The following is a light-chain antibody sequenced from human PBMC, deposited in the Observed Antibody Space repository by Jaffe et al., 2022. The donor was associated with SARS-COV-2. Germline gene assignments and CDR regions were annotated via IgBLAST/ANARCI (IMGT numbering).Light chain of an antibody. J-gene: IGKJ4*01. V-gene: IGKV1-16*02. Sequence: DIQMTQSPSSLSASVGDRVTITCRASQDISNDLAWFQQKPGKAPKSLIYAASDLQSGVPSKFSGSGSGTDFTLTISSLQPEDFATYYCQQYNSYPLTFGGGTKVEIK. CDR2: AAS. CDR3: QQYNSYPLT. CDR1: QDISND.